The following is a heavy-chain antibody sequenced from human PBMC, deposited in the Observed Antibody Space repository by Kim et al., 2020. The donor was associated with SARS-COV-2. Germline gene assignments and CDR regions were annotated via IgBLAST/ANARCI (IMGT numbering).Heavy chain of an antibody. J-gene: IGHJ3*01. V-gene: IGHV3-11*04. CDR1: GFSISGYY. D-gene: IGHD2-2*01. Sequence: GGSLRLSCAASGFSISGYYMSWIRQAPEKGLEWVSYISGSGSTIYYADSVKGRFTISRDNAKNSQYLQMNSLRAEDTAIYYCARGFDCSTTSCYAFDLWGQGTMVTVSS. CDR2: ISGSGSTI. CDR3: ARGFDCSTTSCYAFDL.